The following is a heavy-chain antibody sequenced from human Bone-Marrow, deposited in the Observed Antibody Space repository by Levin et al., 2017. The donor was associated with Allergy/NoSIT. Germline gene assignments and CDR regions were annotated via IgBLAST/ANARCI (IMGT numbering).Heavy chain of an antibody. D-gene: IGHD2-15*01. CDR3: ATVRYCSGGSCYGGGMDV. CDR2: FDPEDGET. J-gene: IGHJ6*02. Sequence: AASVKVSCKVSGYTLTELSMHWVRQAPGKGLEWMGGFDPEDGETIYAQKFQGRVTMTEDTSTDTAYMELSSLRSEDTAVYYCATVRYCSGGSCYGGGMDVWGQGTTVTVSS. V-gene: IGHV1-24*01. CDR1: GYTLTELS.